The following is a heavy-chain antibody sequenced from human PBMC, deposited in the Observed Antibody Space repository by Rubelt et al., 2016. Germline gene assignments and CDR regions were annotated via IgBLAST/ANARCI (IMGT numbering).Heavy chain of an antibody. CDR1: GGSFSGYY. D-gene: IGHD3-10*01. CDR2: INHSGST. V-gene: IGHV4-34*01. J-gene: IGHJ4*02. Sequence: GGSFSGYYWSWIRQPPGKGLEWIGEINHSGSTNYNPSLKSRVTISVDTSKNQFSLKLSSVTAADTAVYYCARAGRWFGETIDYWGQGTLVTVSS. CDR3: ARAGRWFGETIDY.